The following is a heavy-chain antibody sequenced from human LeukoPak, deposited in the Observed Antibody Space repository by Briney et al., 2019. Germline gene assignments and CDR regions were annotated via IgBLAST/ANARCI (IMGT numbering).Heavy chain of an antibody. Sequence: GGSLRLSCAASGLTVTNNYWNWVRQPPGKGPEWISLIYSNGDTRYADSVKGRFTFSRDNPKNTLYLQMNSLRAEDTAVYYCTYGDYPLTYWGQGTLVSVSS. CDR1: GLTVTNNY. V-gene: IGHV3-66*01. CDR3: TYGDYPLTY. J-gene: IGHJ4*02. CDR2: IYSNGDT. D-gene: IGHD4-17*01.